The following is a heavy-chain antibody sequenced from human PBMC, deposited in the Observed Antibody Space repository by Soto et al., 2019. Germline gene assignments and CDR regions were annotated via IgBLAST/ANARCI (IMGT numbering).Heavy chain of an antibody. D-gene: IGHD3-10*01. Sequence: SETLSLTCTVSGGSITRDYSCWSWIRQPPGEGLEWIGHIFDSGTTYTNPSLRSQVAISLDTSKNHFSLTLSSVTAADTAVYYCARHLAYYYGSGSFAVYYYGMYVWGQGTTVTVSS. CDR3: ARHLAYYYGSGSFAVYYYGMYV. CDR2: IFDSGTT. J-gene: IGHJ6*02. V-gene: IGHV4-30-4*01. CDR1: GGSITRDYSC.